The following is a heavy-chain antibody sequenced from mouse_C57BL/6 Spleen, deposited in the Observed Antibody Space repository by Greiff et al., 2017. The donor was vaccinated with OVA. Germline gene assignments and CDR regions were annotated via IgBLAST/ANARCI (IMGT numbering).Heavy chain of an antibody. Sequence: EVHLVESGGGLVKPGGSLKLSCAASGFTFSSYAMPWVRQTPEKRLEWVATISDGGSSTYYPDNVKGRFPISRDNAKNNLYLQMSHLKSEDTAMYYCARMIYYDKEGFAYWGQGTLVTVSA. CDR3: ARMIYYDKEGFAY. CDR1: GFTFSSYA. CDR2: ISDGGSST. V-gene: IGHV5-4*01. D-gene: IGHD2-4*01. J-gene: IGHJ3*01.